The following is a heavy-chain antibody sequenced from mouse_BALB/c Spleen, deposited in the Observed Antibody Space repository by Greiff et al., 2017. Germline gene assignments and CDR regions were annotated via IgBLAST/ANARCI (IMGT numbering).Heavy chain of an antibody. J-gene: IGHJ4*01. CDR1: GFTFSDYY. Sequence: EVTLVESGGGLVKPGGSLKLSCAASGFTFSDYYMYWVRQTPEKRLVWVATISDGGSYTYYPDSVKGRVTISRDNAKNNLYLQMSSLKSEDTAMYYCARGNYDYAMDYWGQGTSVTVSS. CDR2: ISDGGSYT. CDR3: ARGNYDYAMDY. D-gene: IGHD2-4*01. V-gene: IGHV5-4*02.